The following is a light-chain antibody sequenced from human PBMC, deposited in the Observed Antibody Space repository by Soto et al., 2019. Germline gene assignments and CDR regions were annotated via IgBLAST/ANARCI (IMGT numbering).Light chain of an antibody. CDR3: QQYYTGIA. V-gene: IGKV4-1*01. CDR2: RAS. CDR1: QRVLHSSNNENS. Sequence: DVVMTQSPDSLAVSLGERATINCKSSQRVLHSSNNENSVAWYQQKAGQRPKLLIYRASIRESGAPDRFSGSGSGTDFTLTISSLQAEDVAVYYCQQYYTGIAFGQGTRLEIK. J-gene: IGKJ5*01.